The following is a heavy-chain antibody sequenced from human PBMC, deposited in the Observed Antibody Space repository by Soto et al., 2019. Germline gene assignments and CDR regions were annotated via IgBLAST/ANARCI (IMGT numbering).Heavy chain of an antibody. CDR2: ISSSSSYI. J-gene: IGHJ3*02. CDR1: GFTFSSYS. CDR3: ARQMDIAVAGTVI. V-gene: IGHV3-21*01. Sequence: GGFLRLSCAASGFTFSSYSMNWVRQAPGKGLEWVSSISSSSSYIYYADSVKGRFTISRDNAKNSLYLQMNSLRAEDTAVYYCARQMDIAVAGTVIWGQGTMVTVSS. D-gene: IGHD6-19*01.